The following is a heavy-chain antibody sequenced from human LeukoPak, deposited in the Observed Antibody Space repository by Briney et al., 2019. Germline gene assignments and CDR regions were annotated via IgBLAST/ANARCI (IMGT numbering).Heavy chain of an antibody. D-gene: IGHD6-13*01. Sequence: GGSLRLSCAASGFTFSSYAMSWVRQAPGKGLEWVSAISGSGGSTYYADSVKGRFTISRDNAKNSLYLQMNSLRAEDTAVYYCARIAAAGTDYWGQGTLVTVSS. J-gene: IGHJ4*02. CDR3: ARIAAAGTDY. CDR2: ISGSGGST. CDR1: GFTFSSYA. V-gene: IGHV3-23*01.